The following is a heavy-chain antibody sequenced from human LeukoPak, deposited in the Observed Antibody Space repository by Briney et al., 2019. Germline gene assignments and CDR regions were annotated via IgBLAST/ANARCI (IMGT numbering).Heavy chain of an antibody. J-gene: IGHJ4*02. D-gene: IGHD6-19*01. CDR3: ARDAIAVANWDKGTDY. Sequence: GGSLRLSCAASGFTFSSYSMNWVRQAPGKGLEWVSYISSSSSTIYYADSVKGRFTISRGNAKNSLYLQMSSLRDEDTAVYYCARDAIAVANWDKGTDYWGQGTLVTVSS. CDR1: GFTFSSYS. CDR2: ISSSSSTI. V-gene: IGHV3-48*02.